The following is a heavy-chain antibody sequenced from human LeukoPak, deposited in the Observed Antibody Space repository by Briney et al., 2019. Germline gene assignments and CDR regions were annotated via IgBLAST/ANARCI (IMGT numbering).Heavy chain of an antibody. J-gene: IGHJ4*02. CDR1: GYTFTGYY. V-gene: IGHV1-2*02. D-gene: IGHD3-10*01. CDR2: INPNSGGT. CDR3: ARDLGGILVRGVIIKNAPIVDY. Sequence: ASVKVSCKASGYTFTGYYMRWVRQAPGQGLEWVGWINPNSGGTNYAQTFQGRVTMTRDTSISTAYMELSRLRSDDTAVYYCARDLGGILVRGVIIKNAPIVDYWGQGTLVTVSS.